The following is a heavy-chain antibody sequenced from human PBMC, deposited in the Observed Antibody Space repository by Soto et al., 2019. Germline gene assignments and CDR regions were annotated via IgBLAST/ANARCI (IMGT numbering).Heavy chain of an antibody. J-gene: IGHJ4*02. Sequence: QVQLQQWGAGLLKPSETLSLNCAVNGGSLSHYYWSWIRQPPGKGLEWIGEIKGDGSTNYSPSLTSRATISSDTSNHQFSLRLYAVTAADTGVYYCARGQEGVVATHWDQGTLVTVSS. D-gene: IGHD5-12*01. CDR1: GGSLSHYY. V-gene: IGHV4-34*01. CDR3: ARGQEGVVATH. CDR2: IKGDGST.